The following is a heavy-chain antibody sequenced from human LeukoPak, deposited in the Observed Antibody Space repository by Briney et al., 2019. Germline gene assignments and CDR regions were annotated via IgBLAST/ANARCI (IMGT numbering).Heavy chain of an antibody. CDR2: ISSSSSYI. Sequence: GGSLRLSCAASGFTFSSYSMNWVRQAPGKGLEWVSSISSSSSYICYADSVKGRFTISRDNAKNSLYLQMNSLRAEDTAVYYCARPRGFKGRDAFDIWGQGTMVTVSS. V-gene: IGHV3-21*01. J-gene: IGHJ3*02. CDR1: GFTFSSYS. D-gene: IGHD3-3*01. CDR3: ARPRGFKGRDAFDI.